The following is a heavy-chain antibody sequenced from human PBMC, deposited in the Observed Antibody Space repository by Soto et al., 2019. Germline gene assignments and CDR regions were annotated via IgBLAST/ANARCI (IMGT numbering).Heavy chain of an antibody. Sequence: EVQLVESGGRLVRPGESLRLSCAASGIIFSKAWMSWVRQAPGKGLEWVGLIKKKADGGTAVYAAPLKGRFTISRDDSKNTLYLEMSSLKTEDTAVYYCRTQWLDWGQGTLVTVSS. CDR3: RTQWLD. D-gene: IGHD6-19*01. CDR2: IKKKADGGTA. J-gene: IGHJ4*02. CDR1: GIIFSKAW. V-gene: IGHV3-15*01.